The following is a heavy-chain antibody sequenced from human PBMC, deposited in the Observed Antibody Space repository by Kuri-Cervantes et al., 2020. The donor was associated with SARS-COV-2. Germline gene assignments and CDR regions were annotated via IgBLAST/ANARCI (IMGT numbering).Heavy chain of an antibody. CDR3: SGDVGRSWVQPYYMDV. D-gene: IGHD1-14*01. CDR2: IIPLLGIP. J-gene: IGHJ6*03. V-gene: IGHV1-69*04. CDR1: GGTFSNYT. Sequence: SVKVSCKASGGTFSNYTINWVRQAPGQGLEWMGRIIPLLGIPNYAQKFQGRVTITADKSTTTTYMELSNLRSEDTAIYYCSGDVGRSWVQPYYMDVWGKGTTVTVSS.